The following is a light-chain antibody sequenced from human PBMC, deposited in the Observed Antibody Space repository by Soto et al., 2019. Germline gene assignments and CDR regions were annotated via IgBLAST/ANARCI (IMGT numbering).Light chain of an antibody. CDR3: QQYDKWPLT. V-gene: IGKV3-15*01. Sequence: EIVMTQSPATLSVSPGERATLSCRASQSVSNNLAWYQQKVGQAPRLLIYGASTRAAGIPVRFSGSGSGTEFTLTISSLQSEDFEVYYCQQYDKWPLTFGGGAKVEIK. CDR2: GAS. CDR1: QSVSNN. J-gene: IGKJ4*01.